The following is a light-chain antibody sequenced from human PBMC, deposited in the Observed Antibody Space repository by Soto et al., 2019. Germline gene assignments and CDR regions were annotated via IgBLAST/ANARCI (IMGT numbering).Light chain of an antibody. CDR3: QQRSNWVT. CDR1: QSVSSY. J-gene: IGKJ5*01. Sequence: EIVWTQSPATLSLSPGERATLSGRASQSVSSYLAWYKQKPGQAPSLLIYDASNRATGIPARFSGSGSGTDFTLIISSLEPEDFAVYYCQQRSNWVTFGQGTRLEIK. CDR2: DAS. V-gene: IGKV3-11*01.